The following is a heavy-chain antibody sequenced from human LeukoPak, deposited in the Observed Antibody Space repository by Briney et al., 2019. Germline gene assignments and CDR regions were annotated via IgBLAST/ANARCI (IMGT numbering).Heavy chain of an antibody. D-gene: IGHD3-22*01. CDR3: ARDGRYDSGGYYPYWYSGMDV. J-gene: IGHJ6*02. CDR2: IFYTGNT. V-gene: IGHV4-59*01. CDR1: GGSINSYY. Sequence: SETLSLTCTVSGGSINSYYWSWIRQSPGKGLEWIGYIFYTGNTNYNPSLKSRVIISVDTSKNQFSLKLSSVTAADTAVYYCARDGRYDSGGYYPYWYSGMDVWGQGTTVTVSS.